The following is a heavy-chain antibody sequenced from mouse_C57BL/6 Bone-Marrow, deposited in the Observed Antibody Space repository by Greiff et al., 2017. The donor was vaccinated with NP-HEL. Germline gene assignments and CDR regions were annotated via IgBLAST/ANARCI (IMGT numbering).Heavy chain of an antibody. D-gene: IGHD2-5*01. CDR3: ARDYYSNYWYIEV. CDR2: INPSSGYT. V-gene: IGHV1-7*01. CDR1: GYTFTSYW. J-gene: IGHJ1*03. Sequence: QVQLQQSGAELAKPGASVKLSCKASGYTFTSYWMHWVKQRPGQGLEWIGYINPSSGYTKYNQKFKDKATLTADNSSSTAYMQLSSLTYEDSAVYYCARDYYSNYWYIEVWGTGTTVTVSS.